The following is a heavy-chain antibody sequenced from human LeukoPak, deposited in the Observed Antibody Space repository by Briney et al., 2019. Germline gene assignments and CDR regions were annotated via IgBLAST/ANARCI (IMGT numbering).Heavy chain of an antibody. J-gene: IGHJ4*02. V-gene: IGHV4-34*01. CDR3: ARGSRYYYDSSGYYLFDY. Sequence: PSETLSLTCAVYGGSFSGYYWSWIRQPPGKGLEWIGEINHSGSTNYNPSLKSRVTISIDTSKNQFSLKLSSVTAADTAVYYCARGSRYYYDSSGYYLFDYWGQGTLVTVSS. CDR2: INHSGST. CDR1: GGSFSGYY. D-gene: IGHD3-22*01.